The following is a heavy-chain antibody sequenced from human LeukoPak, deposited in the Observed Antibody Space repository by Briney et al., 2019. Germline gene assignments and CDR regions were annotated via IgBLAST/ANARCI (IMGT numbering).Heavy chain of an antibody. Sequence: TSETLSLTCAVSGGSISSSNWWSWVRQPPGKGLEWIGEIYHSGSTNYNPSLKSRVTISVDTSKNQFSLELTSVTAADTAVYYCARIGAAGTRYYFDYWSQGTLVTVSS. CDR2: IYHSGST. D-gene: IGHD6-13*01. V-gene: IGHV4-4*02. CDR3: ARIGAAGTRYYFDY. J-gene: IGHJ4*02. CDR1: GGSISSSNW.